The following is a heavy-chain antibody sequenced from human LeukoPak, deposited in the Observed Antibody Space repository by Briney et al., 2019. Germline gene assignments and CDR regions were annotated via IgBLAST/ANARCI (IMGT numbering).Heavy chain of an antibody. CDR3: ARGGWSIDF. CDR1: GGSMSGYY. V-gene: IGHV4-59*01. CDR2: IHSTGNT. D-gene: IGHD2-15*01. Sequence: SETLSLTCTVSGGSMSGYYWSWIRQPPGKGPELIGYIHSTGNTGYNPSLKSRVTISVDTSKNQFSLGLRSVTTADTVVYYCARGGWSIDFWGRGTLVTVSS. J-gene: IGHJ2*01.